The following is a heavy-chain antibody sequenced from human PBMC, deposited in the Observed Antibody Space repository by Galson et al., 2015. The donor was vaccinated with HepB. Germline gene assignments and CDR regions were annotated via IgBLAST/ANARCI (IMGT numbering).Heavy chain of an antibody. J-gene: IGHJ6*03. CDR2: ISYDGSFR. CDR3: ARSRFDFWSGYDYYMDV. CDR1: GFSFSNYA. D-gene: IGHD3-3*01. Sequence: SLRLSCASSGFSFSNYAIHWVRQAPGKGLEWMAVISYDGSFRYYSDSVKGRFTISRDNAKNSLYLQMNSLRAEDTAVYYCARSRFDFWSGYDYYMDVWGKGTTVTVSS. V-gene: IGHV3-30*03.